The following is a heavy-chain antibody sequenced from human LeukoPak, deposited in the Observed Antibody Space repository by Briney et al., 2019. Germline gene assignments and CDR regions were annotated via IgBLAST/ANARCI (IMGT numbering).Heavy chain of an antibody. J-gene: IGHJ3*02. CDR3: AKATCSGGNCYSSAFDM. Sequence: GGSLRLSCAASGFTFEEYAMHWVRQAPGKDLEGVSGISWNSGNIGYADSVKGRFTISRDDAKNSLYLQMNSLRAEDMALYYCAKATCSGGNCYSSAFDMWGQGTMVTASS. D-gene: IGHD2-15*01. CDR2: ISWNSGNI. V-gene: IGHV3-9*03. CDR1: GFTFEEYA.